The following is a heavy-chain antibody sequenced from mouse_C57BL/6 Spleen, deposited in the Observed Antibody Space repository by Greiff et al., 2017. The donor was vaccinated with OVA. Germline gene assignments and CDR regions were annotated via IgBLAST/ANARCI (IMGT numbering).Heavy chain of an antibody. V-gene: IGHV1-50*01. D-gene: IGHD3-3*01. Sequence: QVQLQQPGAELVKPGASVKLSCKASGYTFTSYWMQWVKQRPGQGLEWIGEIDPSDSYTNYNQKFKGKATLTVDTSSSTAYMQLSSLTSEDSAVYYCARWRDGYFDVWGTGTTVTVAS. J-gene: IGHJ1*03. CDR3: ARWRDGYFDV. CDR1: GYTFTSYW. CDR2: IDPSDSYT.